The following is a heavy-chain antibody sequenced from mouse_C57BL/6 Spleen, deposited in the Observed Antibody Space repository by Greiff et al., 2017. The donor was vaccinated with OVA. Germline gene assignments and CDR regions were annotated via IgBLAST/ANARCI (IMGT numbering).Heavy chain of an antibody. V-gene: IGHV6-3*01. CDR3: APTQGWYFDV. J-gene: IGHJ1*03. Sequence: EVKVEESGGGLVQPGGSMKLSCVASGFTFSNYWMNWVRQSPEKGLEWVAQIRLKSDNYATHYAEPVKGRLPISRDDSKSSIYLQMNNLSAEDTGIYYCAPTQGWYFDVWGTGTTVTVSS. CDR1: GFTFSNYW. CDR2: IRLKSDNYAT. D-gene: IGHD2-10*01.